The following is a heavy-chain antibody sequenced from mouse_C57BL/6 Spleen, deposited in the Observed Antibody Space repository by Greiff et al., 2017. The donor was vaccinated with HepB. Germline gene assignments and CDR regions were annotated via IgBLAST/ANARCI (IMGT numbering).Heavy chain of an antibody. CDR2: IYPGVGDT. D-gene: IGHD2-5*01. CDR1: GYAFSSSW. J-gene: IGHJ2*01. Sequence: QVQLQQSGPELVKPGASVKISCKASGYAFSSSWMNWVKQRPGKGLEWIGRIYPGVGDTNYNGKFKGKATLTADKSSSTAYMQLSSLTSEDSAVYFCARDSNYDYWGQGTTLTVSS. V-gene: IGHV1-82*01. CDR3: ARDSNYDY.